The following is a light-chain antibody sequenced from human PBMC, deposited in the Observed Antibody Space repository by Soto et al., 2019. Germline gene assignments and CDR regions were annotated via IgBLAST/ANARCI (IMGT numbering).Light chain of an antibody. CDR3: QQYASSSLYT. Sequence: EIVLTQSPGTLSWSPGERATLSCRASQTVSSNYIAWYQQKPGQAPRLLVYGSSSRATGIPDRFSGSGSGTDFTLTISGLEPEDFAVYYCQQYASSSLYTFGQGTKLEIK. CDR1: QTVSSNY. J-gene: IGKJ2*01. V-gene: IGKV3-20*01. CDR2: GSS.